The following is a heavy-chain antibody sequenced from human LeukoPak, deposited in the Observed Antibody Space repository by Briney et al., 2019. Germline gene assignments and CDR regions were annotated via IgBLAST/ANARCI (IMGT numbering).Heavy chain of an antibody. CDR3: ARALEPRDTAMVPLDY. J-gene: IGHJ4*02. Sequence: VSVKVSCKASGYTFTSYYMHWVRQAPGQGLEWMGIINPSGGSTSYAQKFQGRVTMTRDTSTSTVYMELSSLRSEDTAVYYCARALEPRDTAMVPLDYWGQGTLVTVSS. CDR2: INPSGGST. CDR1: GYTFTSYY. D-gene: IGHD5-18*01. V-gene: IGHV1-46*01.